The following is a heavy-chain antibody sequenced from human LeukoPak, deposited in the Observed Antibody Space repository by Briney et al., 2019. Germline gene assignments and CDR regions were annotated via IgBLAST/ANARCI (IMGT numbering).Heavy chain of an antibody. J-gene: IGHJ2*01. CDR1: GGSISSGSYY. D-gene: IGHD6-13*01. V-gene: IGHV4-61*02. CDR3: ARDSVRVAAAGPGWYFDL. CDR2: IYTSGST. Sequence: SETLSLTCTVSGGSISSGSYYWSWIRQPAGKGLEWIGRIYTSGSTNYNPSLKSRVTISVDTSKNQFSLKLSSVTAADTAVYYCARDSVRVAAAGPGWYFDLWGRGTLVTASS.